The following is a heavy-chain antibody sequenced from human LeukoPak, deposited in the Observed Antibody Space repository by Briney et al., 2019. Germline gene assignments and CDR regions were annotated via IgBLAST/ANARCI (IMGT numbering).Heavy chain of an antibody. J-gene: IGHJ5*02. Sequence: GASVKVSCKASGYTFTSYAMHWVRQAPGQRLEWMGWINAGDGNTKYSQKFQGRVTITRDTSASTAYMELSSLRSEDTAVYYCARVSGSYGYNWFDPWGQGTLVTVSS. CDR1: GYTFTSYA. CDR3: ARVSGSYGYNWFDP. D-gene: IGHD1-26*01. CDR2: INAGDGNT. V-gene: IGHV1-3*01.